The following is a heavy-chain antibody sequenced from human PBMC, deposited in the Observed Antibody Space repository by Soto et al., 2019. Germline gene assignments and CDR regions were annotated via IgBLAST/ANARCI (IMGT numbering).Heavy chain of an antibody. CDR1: GYTFTSYA. D-gene: IGHD4-17*01. CDR3: ARARGDYVAFDI. V-gene: IGHV1-3*01. CDR2: IXXGXGXX. J-gene: IGHJ3*02. Sequence: ASVKVSCKASGYTFTSYAMHLVRQAPGQRLXWMXXIXXGXGXXXYXXXFQGRVTITRDTSASTAYMELSSLRSEDTAVYYCARARGDYVAFDIWGQGTMVTVSS.